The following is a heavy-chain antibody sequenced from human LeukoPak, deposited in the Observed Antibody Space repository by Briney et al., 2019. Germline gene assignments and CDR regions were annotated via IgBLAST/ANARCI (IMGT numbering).Heavy chain of an antibody. V-gene: IGHV3-23*01. CDR3: ARDLEMATLDY. CDR2: ISTDYSST. Sequence: GGSLRLSCAASGFTFSSYSMGWVRQAPGKGLEWVSAISTDYSSTYYADSVKGRFTIPRDNSKNTLYLQMNSLRAEDTAVYYCARDLEMATLDYWGQGTLVTVSS. J-gene: IGHJ4*02. D-gene: IGHD5-24*01. CDR1: GFTFSSYS.